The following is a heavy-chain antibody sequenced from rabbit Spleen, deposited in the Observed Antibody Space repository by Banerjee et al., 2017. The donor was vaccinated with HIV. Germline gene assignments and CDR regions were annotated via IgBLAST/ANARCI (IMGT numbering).Heavy chain of an antibody. V-gene: IGHV1S40*01. CDR2: PDGGTSDST. Sequence: QSLEESGGDLVKPGASLTLTCTASGFSFSTSYWICWVRQAPGKGLEWIACPDGGTSDSTYDANGAKGRFTVSETSATAVTLQVTSLTAADTATYVCARGGCDDYDTYYFDLWGPGTLVTVS. CDR3: ARGGCDDYDTYYFDL. J-gene: IGHJ4*01. CDR1: GFSFSTSYW. D-gene: IGHD2-1*01.